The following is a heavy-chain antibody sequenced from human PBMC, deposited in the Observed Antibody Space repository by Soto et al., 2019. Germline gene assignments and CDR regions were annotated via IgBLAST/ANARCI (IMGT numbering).Heavy chain of an antibody. CDR2: IYFDGITT. CDR1: GFTFNTHW. CDR3: ARGGAMGVDS. J-gene: IGHJ4*02. V-gene: IGHV3-74*01. D-gene: IGHD1-26*01. Sequence: EVQLVESGGGVVQPGGSLRLSCTASGFTFNTHWMHWVRQAPGKGLVWVSRIYFDGITTNYADSVKGRLTVSRDNAKNTVYRQVKTRGDEDTAVYYAARGGAMGVDSWGQGTLVTVSS.